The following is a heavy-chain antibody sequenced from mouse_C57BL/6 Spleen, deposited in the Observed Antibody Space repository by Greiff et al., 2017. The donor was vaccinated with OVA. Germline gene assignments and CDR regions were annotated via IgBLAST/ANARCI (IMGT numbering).Heavy chain of an antibody. CDR1: GYNFTSYW. V-gene: IGHV1-69*01. Sequence: VQLQQPGAELVMPGASVKLSCKASGYNFTSYWMHWVKQRPGQGLEWIGEIDPSDSYTNYNQKFKGKSTLTVDKSSSTAYMQLSSLTSEDSAVYYCAVYGSSSLFDYWGQGTTLTVSS. CDR3: AVYGSSSLFDY. CDR2: IDPSDSYT. D-gene: IGHD1-1*01. J-gene: IGHJ2*01.